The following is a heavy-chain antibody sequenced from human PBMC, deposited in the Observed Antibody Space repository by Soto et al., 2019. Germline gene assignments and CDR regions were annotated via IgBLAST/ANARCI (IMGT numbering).Heavy chain of an antibody. Sequence: PGGSLRLSCAASGFTFSSYWMSWVRQAPGKGLEWVANIKQDGSEKYYVDSVKGRFTISRDNAKNSLYLQMNSLRAEDTAVYYCSRDQTSYYDILTGPFGYYYYGMDVWGQGTTLTVSS. CDR1: GFTFSSYW. D-gene: IGHD3-9*01. CDR3: SRDQTSYYDILTGPFGYYYYGMDV. CDR2: IKQDGSEK. V-gene: IGHV3-7*04. J-gene: IGHJ6*02.